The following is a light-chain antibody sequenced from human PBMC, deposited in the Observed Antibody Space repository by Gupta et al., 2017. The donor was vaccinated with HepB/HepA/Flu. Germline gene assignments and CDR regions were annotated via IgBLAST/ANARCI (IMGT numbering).Light chain of an antibody. Sequence: EIVLKQSPGTLSLSPGERATLSCRASQSVSSSYLAWYQQKPGQAPRLLIYGASSRATGIPDRFSGSGSETDFTLTISRLEPEDFAVYYCQQYGSSQGWTFGQGTKVEIK. J-gene: IGKJ1*01. V-gene: IGKV3-20*01. CDR1: QSVSSSY. CDR3: QQYGSSQGWT. CDR2: GAS.